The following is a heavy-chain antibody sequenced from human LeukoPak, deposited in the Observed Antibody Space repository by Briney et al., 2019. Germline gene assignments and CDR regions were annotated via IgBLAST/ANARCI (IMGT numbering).Heavy chain of an antibody. V-gene: IGHV1-2*02. J-gene: IGHJ3*02. CDR2: INPNSGGT. Sequence: ASVKVSCKASGYTFTGYHMHWVRQAPGQGLEWMGWINPNSGGTNYAQKFQGRVTMTRDTSISTAYMELSRLRSDDTAVYYCARDTYYDFWSGHGDAFDIWGQGTMVTVSS. CDR3: ARDTYYDFWSGHGDAFDI. D-gene: IGHD3-3*01. CDR1: GYTFTGYH.